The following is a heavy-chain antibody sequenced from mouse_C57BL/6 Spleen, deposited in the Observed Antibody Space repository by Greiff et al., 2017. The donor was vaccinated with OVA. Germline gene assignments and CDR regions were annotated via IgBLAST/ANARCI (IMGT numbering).Heavy chain of an antibody. D-gene: IGHD2-4*01. Sequence: VQLQQSGPELVKPGASVKLSCKASGYTFTDYYMNWVKQSHGKSLEWIGDINPNNGGTSYNQKFKGKATLTVDKSSSTAYMELRSLTSEDSAVYYGARGGLRQGPHYYAMDYWGQGTSVTVSS. CDR1: GYTFTDYY. CDR3: ARGGLRQGPHYYAMDY. CDR2: INPNNGGT. J-gene: IGHJ4*01. V-gene: IGHV1-26*01.